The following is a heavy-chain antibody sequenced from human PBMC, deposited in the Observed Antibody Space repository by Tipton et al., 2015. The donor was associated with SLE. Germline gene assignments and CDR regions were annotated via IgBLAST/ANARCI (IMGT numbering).Heavy chain of an antibody. CDR2: IYHSGST. D-gene: IGHD3-10*01. V-gene: IGHV4-38-2*02. Sequence: TLSLTCTVPGYSISSGFYWGWIRQPPGKGLEWIGNIYHSGSTFYNPSLKSRVTISVDTSKNQFSLKLSSVTAADTAVYYCARTSYGSGSYQHWGQGTLVIVSS. CDR3: ARTSYGSGSYQH. CDR1: GYSISSGFY. J-gene: IGHJ4*02.